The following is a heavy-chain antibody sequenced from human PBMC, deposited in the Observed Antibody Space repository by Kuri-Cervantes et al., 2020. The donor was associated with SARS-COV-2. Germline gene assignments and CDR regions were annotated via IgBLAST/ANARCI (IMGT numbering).Heavy chain of an antibody. Sequence: ASVKVSCKASGYTFTSYDINWVRQATGQGLEWMGWMNPNSGNTGYAQKFQGRVTITGNTSISTAYMELSRLRSDDTAVYYCARGGVVPAATVDYWGQGTLVTVSS. CDR1: GYTFTSYD. D-gene: IGHD2-2*01. CDR3: ARGGVVPAATVDY. V-gene: IGHV1-8*03. CDR2: MNPNSGNT. J-gene: IGHJ4*02.